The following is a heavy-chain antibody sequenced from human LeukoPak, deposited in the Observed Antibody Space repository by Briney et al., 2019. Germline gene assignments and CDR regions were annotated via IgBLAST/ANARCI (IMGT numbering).Heavy chain of an antibody. J-gene: IGHJ4*02. Sequence: ASVKVSCKASGYTFTGYYMHWVRQAPGQGLEWMGWINPNSGGTNYAQKFQGRVTMTRDPSISTAYMELSRLRSDDTAVYYCARDGESLTADYFDYWGQGTLVTVS. V-gene: IGHV1-2*02. CDR3: ARDGESLTADYFDY. D-gene: IGHD3-3*01. CDR1: GYTFTGYY. CDR2: INPNSGGT.